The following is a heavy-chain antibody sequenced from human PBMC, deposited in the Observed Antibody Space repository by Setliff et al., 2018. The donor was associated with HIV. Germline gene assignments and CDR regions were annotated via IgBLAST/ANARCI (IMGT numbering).Heavy chain of an antibody. V-gene: IGHV1-46*01. Sequence: ASVKVSCKASGYTFTSYYMHWVRQAPGQGLEWMGIINPSGGSTSYAQKFQGRVTMTRDTSTSTVYMELSSLRSEDKAVYYCARDGGPGSGWGDYSYYYSMDVWGKGTTVTVSS. J-gene: IGHJ6*04. D-gene: IGHD6-19*01. CDR1: GYTFTSYY. CDR3: ARDGGPGSGWGDYSYYYSMDV. CDR2: INPSGGST.